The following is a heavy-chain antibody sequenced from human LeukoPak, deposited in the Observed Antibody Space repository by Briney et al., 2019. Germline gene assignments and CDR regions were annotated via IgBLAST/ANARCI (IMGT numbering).Heavy chain of an antibody. CDR2: IYHSGRT. V-gene: IGHV4-38-2*02. J-gene: IGHJ4*02. D-gene: IGHD2-8*01. CDR3: ARLYDGKRPPDY. CDR1: GYSISSGYY. Sequence: SETLSLTCTVSGYSISSGYYWGWIRQPPGEGLEWIGGIYHSGRTYYNPSLKSRVTISVDTSKNQFSLKLNSVTAADTAIYYCARLYDGKRPPDYWGQGTLVTVSS.